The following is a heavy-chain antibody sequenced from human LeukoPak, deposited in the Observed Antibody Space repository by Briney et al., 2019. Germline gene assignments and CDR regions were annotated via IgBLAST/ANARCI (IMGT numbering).Heavy chain of an antibody. CDR1: GFTFGSYA. CDR2: ISGSGGST. D-gene: IGHD2-2*01. CDR3: AKGFAYQLLNGYYYYGMDV. J-gene: IGHJ6*02. V-gene: IGHV3-23*01. Sequence: GGSLRLSCAASGFTFGSYAMSWVRQAPGKGLEWVSAISGSGGSTYYADSVKGRFTISRDNSKNTLYLQMNSLRAEDTAVYYCAKGFAYQLLNGYYYYGMDVWGQGTTVTVSS.